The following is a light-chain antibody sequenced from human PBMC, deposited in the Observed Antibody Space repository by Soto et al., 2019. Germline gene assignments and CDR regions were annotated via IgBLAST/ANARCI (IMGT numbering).Light chain of an antibody. CDR3: LQRSGWPWT. CDR1: QSVSSY. CDR2: DAS. Sequence: EIVLTQSPATLSLSPGERATLSCRASQSVSSYLAWYQQKPGQAPRLLIYDASNRATDIPARFSGSGSGTDFTLTISSLEPEDFAFYECLQRSGWPWTFGQGTRVEIK. J-gene: IGKJ1*01. V-gene: IGKV3-11*01.